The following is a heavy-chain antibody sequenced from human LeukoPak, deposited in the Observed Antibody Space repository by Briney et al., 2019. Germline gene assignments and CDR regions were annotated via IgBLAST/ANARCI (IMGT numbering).Heavy chain of an antibody. J-gene: IGHJ4*02. Sequence: GGSLRLSCSAPGITFSVYDMNWVRQAPGKGLEWVSSISYLSSNVYYGASVKGRFSISGDNAKNSLYLQMNSLEAEDTAIYYCGRAFPPLRTSSAGDLWGQGILVTVSS. CDR2: ISYLSSNV. CDR3: GRAFPPLRTSSAGDL. CDR1: GITFSVYD. V-gene: IGHV3-21*01. D-gene: IGHD3-16*01.